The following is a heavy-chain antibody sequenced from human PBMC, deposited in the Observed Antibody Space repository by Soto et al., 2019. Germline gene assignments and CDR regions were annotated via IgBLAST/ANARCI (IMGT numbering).Heavy chain of an antibody. CDR3: ARFPTGVTTRGVYYYGMDV. J-gene: IGHJ6*02. D-gene: IGHD4-4*01. V-gene: IGHV4-34*01. CDR2: INHSGST. CDR1: GGSFSGYY. Sequence: SETLSLTCAVYGGSFSGYYWSWIRQPPGKGLEWIGEINHSGSTNYNPSLKSRVTISVDTSKNQFSLKLSPVTAADTAVYYCARFPTGVTTRGVYYYGMDVWGQGTTVTVSS.